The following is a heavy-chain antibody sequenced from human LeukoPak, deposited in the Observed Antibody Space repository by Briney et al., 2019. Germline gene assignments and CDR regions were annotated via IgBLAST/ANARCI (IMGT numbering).Heavy chain of an antibody. J-gene: IGHJ4*02. Sequence: GGTLRLSCAASGFTFSSYGMSWVRQAPGKGLEWVSAISGSGGSTYYADSVKGRFTISRDNSKNTLYLQMNSLRAEDTAVYYCAKGSPATLQGYWGQGTLVTVSS. CDR3: AKGSPATLQGY. CDR2: ISGSGGST. D-gene: IGHD6-25*01. V-gene: IGHV3-23*01. CDR1: GFTFSSYG.